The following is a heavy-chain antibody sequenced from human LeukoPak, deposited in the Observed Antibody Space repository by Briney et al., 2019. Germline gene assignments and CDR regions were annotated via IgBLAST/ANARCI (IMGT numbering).Heavy chain of an antibody. CDR2: INPNNGDS. V-gene: IGHV1-8*03. Sequence: ASVKVSCKASGYIFINYHINWVRQATGQGLEWMGWINPNNGDSGYAQKFQGRVTITRDTSISAAYMELRSLTSEDTAVYFCARTTSLTASGYDYWGQGTLVTVPS. D-gene: IGHD4-17*01. J-gene: IGHJ4*02. CDR3: ARTTSLTASGYDY. CDR1: GYIFINYH.